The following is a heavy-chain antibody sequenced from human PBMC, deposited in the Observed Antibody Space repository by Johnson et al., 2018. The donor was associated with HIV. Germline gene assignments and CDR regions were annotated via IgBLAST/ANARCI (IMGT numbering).Heavy chain of an antibody. CDR3: AKDRRAAAADAFDI. Sequence: VQLVESGGGVVQPGTSLTLSCAASGFSFSNFAMGWVRQAPGKGLEWVSGISWNSGSIGYADSVKGRFTISRDNAKNSLYLQMNSLRAEDTALYYCAKDRRAAAADAFDIWGQGTMVTVSS. J-gene: IGHJ3*02. CDR1: GFSFSNFA. D-gene: IGHD6-13*01. CDR2: ISWNSGSI. V-gene: IGHV3-9*01.